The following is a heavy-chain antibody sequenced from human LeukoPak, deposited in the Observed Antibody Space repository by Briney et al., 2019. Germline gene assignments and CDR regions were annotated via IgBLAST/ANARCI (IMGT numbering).Heavy chain of an antibody. J-gene: IGHJ4*02. CDR2: IYRGGST. V-gene: IGHV3-66*04. CDR1: GFTVGSNY. D-gene: IGHD3-22*01. Sequence: GGSLRLSCAASGFTVGSNYMSWVRQAPGKGLEWVSIIYRGGSTNYADSVKGRFTISRDTSKNTLYLQMNSLRAEDTAVYYCARLSANSSAYFFDYWGRGTLVTVSS. CDR3: ARLSANSSAYFFDY.